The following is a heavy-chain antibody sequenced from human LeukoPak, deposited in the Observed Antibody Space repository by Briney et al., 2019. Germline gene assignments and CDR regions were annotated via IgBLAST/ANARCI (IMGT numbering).Heavy chain of an antibody. CDR3: ARGYGSGSYSHFDY. J-gene: IGHJ4*02. Sequence: SETLSLTCTASGGSISSYYWSWLRQPPGKGLEWIGYMYYSGSTNYNPSLKSRVTISVDTSKNQFSLKLSSVTAADTAVYYCARGYGSGSYSHFDYWGQGTLVTVSS. V-gene: IGHV4-59*01. CDR1: GGSISSYY. CDR2: MYYSGST. D-gene: IGHD3-10*01.